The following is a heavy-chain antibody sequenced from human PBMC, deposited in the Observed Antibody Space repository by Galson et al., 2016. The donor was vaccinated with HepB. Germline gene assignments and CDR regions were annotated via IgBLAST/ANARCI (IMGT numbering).Heavy chain of an antibody. D-gene: IGHD1-26*01. CDR3: AKAVGGSSVSLPDY. Sequence: SLRLSCAASGFTFSSYAMHWVRQAPGKGLEWVAVISYDGNNKYFAGSVKGRFTISRENSYNTLYLQMKSLRPDDTAVYYGAKAVGGSSVSLPDYWGQGALVIVSS. CDR2: ISYDGNNK. CDR1: GFTFSSYA. J-gene: IGHJ4*02. V-gene: IGHV3-30-3*01.